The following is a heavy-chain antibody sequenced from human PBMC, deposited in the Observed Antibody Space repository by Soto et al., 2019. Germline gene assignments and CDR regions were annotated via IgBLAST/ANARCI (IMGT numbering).Heavy chain of an antibody. Sequence: QVQLVESGGGVVQPGRSLRLSCVASGFMFDSYGMHWVRQAPGKGLEWVAIILYDGSEKYHADSVKGRFTISRDNSKNTLYLQMSSLRAEDTALYYCAREPGRIAVAGVDYWGQGTLVTVSS. D-gene: IGHD6-19*01. CDR3: AREPGRIAVAGVDY. J-gene: IGHJ4*02. CDR1: GFMFDSYG. V-gene: IGHV3-33*01. CDR2: ILYDGSEK.